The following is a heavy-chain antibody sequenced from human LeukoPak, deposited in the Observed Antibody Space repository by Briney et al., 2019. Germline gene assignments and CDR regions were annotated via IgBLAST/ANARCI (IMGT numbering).Heavy chain of an antibody. D-gene: IGHD6-13*01. Sequence: ASGRSPSKLLGYSFFGYEITWLGQPPGQGLRGRGWFNPENGNTNYAQKVQGRVTMTADTSTSTSYMELRSLRSDATAVYYCAREHSSSWDQFDYWGQGTLVTVSS. V-gene: IGHV1-18*01. CDR2: FNPENGNT. J-gene: IGHJ4*02. CDR3: AREHSSSWDQFDY. CDR1: GYSFFGYE.